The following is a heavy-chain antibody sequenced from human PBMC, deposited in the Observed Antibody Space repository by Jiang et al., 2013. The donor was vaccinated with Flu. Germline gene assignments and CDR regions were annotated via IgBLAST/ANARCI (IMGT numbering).Heavy chain of an antibody. D-gene: IGHD6-6*01. CDR3: ARDRYSRSSAVYYFDY. Sequence: SGSGLVKPSETLSLTCTVSGGHISNYYWSWIRQSPGKGLEWIGYVFYNGNTKYNPSLKSRVTISVDTSKNQFSLKLSSVTAADTAVYYCARDRYSRSSAVYYFDYWGQGTLVTVS. CDR1: GGHISNYY. J-gene: IGHJ4*02. CDR2: VFYNGNT. V-gene: IGHV4-59*01.